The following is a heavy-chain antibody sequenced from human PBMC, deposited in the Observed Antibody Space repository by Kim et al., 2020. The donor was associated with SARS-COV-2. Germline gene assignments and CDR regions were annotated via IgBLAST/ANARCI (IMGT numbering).Heavy chain of an antibody. CDR3: ARSIRGGATYDFDY. Sequence: GGSLRLSCAASGFTFDDFAMHWVRQAPGKGLEWVSGISWNSGSIGYADSVKGRFTISRDNAKNSLYLQMSSLRAEDTAFYYCARSIRGGATYDFDYWGQGTLVTVSS. J-gene: IGHJ4*02. CDR2: ISWNSGSI. D-gene: IGHD1-26*01. CDR1: GFTFDDFA. V-gene: IGHV3-9*01.